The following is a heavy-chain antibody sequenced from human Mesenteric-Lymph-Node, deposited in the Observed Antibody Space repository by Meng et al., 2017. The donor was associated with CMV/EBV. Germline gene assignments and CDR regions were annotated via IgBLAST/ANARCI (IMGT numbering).Heavy chain of an antibody. D-gene: IGHD2-2*01. Sequence: SVGSIRSGGYYWSWTRQKPVNGLEWIGYIYYSGSTYYNPSVKSRVTISVDKSKNQSSLKLSSVTAADTAVYYCARVVPAATPTLFDPWGQGTLVTVSS. CDR1: VGSIRSGGYY. CDR3: ARVVPAATPTLFDP. CDR2: IYYSGST. J-gene: IGHJ5*02. V-gene: IGHV4-31*02.